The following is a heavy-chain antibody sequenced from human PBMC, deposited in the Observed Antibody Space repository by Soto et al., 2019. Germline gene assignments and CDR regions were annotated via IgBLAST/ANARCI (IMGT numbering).Heavy chain of an antibody. D-gene: IGHD1-1*01. CDR2: ISAHNGNT. CDR3: ARGRYGDY. Sequence: QVHLVQSGAEVKKPGASVKVSCQASGYAFTTYGITWVRQAPGQGLEWMGWISAHNGNTNYAQKLQGRVTVTRDTSTSTGYMELRSLRSDDTAVYYCARGRYGDYWGQGALVTVSS. CDR1: GYAFTTYG. J-gene: IGHJ4*02. V-gene: IGHV1-18*01.